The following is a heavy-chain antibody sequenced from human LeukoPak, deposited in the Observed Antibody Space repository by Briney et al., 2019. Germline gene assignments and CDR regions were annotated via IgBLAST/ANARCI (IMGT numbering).Heavy chain of an antibody. Sequence: PGGSLRLSCAASGFTFSSYAMHWVRQAPGKGLEYVSAISSNGGSTYYANSVKGRFTISRDNAKNSLYLQMNSLRAEDTAVYYCARGGGRGVGARRPFDYWGQGTLVTVSS. J-gene: IGHJ4*02. CDR2: ISSNGGST. CDR3: ARGGGRGVGARRPFDY. V-gene: IGHV3-64*01. D-gene: IGHD1-26*01. CDR1: GFTFSSYA.